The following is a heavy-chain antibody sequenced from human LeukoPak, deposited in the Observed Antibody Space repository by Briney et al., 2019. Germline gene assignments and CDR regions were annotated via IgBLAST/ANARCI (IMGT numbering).Heavy chain of an antibody. Sequence: ASVKVSCKASGYTFTGYYTHWVRQAPGLGLEWMGWINPNSGGTNYAQKFQGRVTMTRDTSISTAYMELSRLRSDDTAVYYCARDAGYSSSWGDYYGMDVWGQGTTVTVSS. J-gene: IGHJ6*02. D-gene: IGHD6-13*01. V-gene: IGHV1-2*02. CDR2: INPNSGGT. CDR1: GYTFTGYY. CDR3: ARDAGYSSSWGDYYGMDV.